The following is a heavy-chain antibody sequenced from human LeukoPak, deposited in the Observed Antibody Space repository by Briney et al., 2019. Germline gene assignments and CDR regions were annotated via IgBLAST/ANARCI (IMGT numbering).Heavy chain of an antibody. J-gene: IGHJ4*02. CDR3: AREADTAMVLDY. CDR1: GFPVSSNY. V-gene: IGHV3-53*01. Sequence: GGSLGLSCAASGFPVSSNYMSWVRQAPGRGLEWVSVIYSGGSTYYADSVKGRFTISRDNSKNTLYLQMNSLRAEDTAVYYCAREADTAMVLDYWGQGTLVTVSS. CDR2: IYSGGST. D-gene: IGHD5-18*01.